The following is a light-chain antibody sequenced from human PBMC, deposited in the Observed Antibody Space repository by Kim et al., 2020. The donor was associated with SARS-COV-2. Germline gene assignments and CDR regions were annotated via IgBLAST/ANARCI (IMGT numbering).Light chain of an antibody. J-gene: IGKJ3*01. V-gene: IGKV3-11*01. CDR3: QQRSNWPVT. Sequence: LSPGERATRSRRASQSVSSYLAWYQQKPGQAPRLLIYDASNRATGIPARFSGSGSGTDFTLTISSLEPEDFAVYYCQQRSNWPVTFGPGTKVDIK. CDR1: QSVSSY. CDR2: DAS.